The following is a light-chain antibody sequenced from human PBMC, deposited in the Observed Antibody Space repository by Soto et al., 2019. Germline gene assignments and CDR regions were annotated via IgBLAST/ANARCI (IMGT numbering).Light chain of an antibody. J-gene: IGKJ1*01. CDR2: GIS. V-gene: IGKV3-20*01. CDR3: QQYVTSSPRT. CDR1: HTISSSY. Sequence: EIVLTQSPGTLSLSPGERATLSCRASHTISSSYLAWYHQKPGQAPRLLMYGISRRATGIPDRFSSSGSATDLPLTNTRLEHEDFAVYYCQQYVTSSPRTFGQATQVEIK.